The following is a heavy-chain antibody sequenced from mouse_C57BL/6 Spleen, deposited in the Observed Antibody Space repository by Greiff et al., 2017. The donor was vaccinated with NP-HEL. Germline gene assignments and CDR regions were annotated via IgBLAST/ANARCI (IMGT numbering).Heavy chain of an antibody. CDR2: IDPENGDT. V-gene: IGHV14-4*01. J-gene: IGHJ3*01. CDR1: GFNIKDDY. CDR3: AYYERFAY. D-gene: IGHD2-4*01. Sequence: VQLKESGAELVRPGASVKLSCTASGFNIKDDYMHWVKQRPEQGLEWIGWIDPENGDTEYASKFQGKATITEDTSSNTAYLQLSSLTSEDTAVYYCAYYERFAYWGQGTLVTVSA.